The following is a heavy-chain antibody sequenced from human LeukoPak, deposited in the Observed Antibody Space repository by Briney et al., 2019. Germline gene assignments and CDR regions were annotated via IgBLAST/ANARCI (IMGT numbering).Heavy chain of an antibody. CDR3: AREGRTSDIVVVPAARHWFDP. D-gene: IGHD2-2*01. Sequence: VASVKVSCKASGYIFTGYYMHWVRQAPGQGLEWMGWINPNSGGTNYAQKFQGRVTMTRDTSISTAYMELSRLRSDDTAVYYCAREGRTSDIVVVPAARHWFDPWSQGTLVTVSS. V-gene: IGHV1-2*02. J-gene: IGHJ5*02. CDR1: GYIFTGYY. CDR2: INPNSGGT.